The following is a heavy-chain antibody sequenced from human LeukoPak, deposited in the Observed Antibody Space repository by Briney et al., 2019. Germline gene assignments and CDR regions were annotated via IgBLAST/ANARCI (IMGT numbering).Heavy chain of an antibody. CDR3: ARALRYYGSGSYYNVNWFDP. V-gene: IGHV4-59*01. CDR1: GVSISSYY. D-gene: IGHD3-10*01. CDR2: IYYSGST. Sequence: SETLSLTCTVSGVSISSYYWSWIRQPPGKGLEWIGYIYYSGSTNYNPSLKSRVTISVDTSKNQFSLKLSSVTAADTAVSYCARALRYYGSGSYYNVNWFDPWGQGTLVTVSS. J-gene: IGHJ5*02.